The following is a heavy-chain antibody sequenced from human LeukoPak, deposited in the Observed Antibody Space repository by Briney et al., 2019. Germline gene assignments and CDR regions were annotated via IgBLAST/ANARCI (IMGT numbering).Heavy chain of an antibody. V-gene: IGHV4-4*07. D-gene: IGHD2-2*01. J-gene: IGHJ6*03. Sequence: PSETLSLTCTVSGGSLSRYYWSSIRPPAGNGLEWIGRLYTSGSTNYNPSLKSRVPMSVDTSKNRFYLKMSSVTAADTAVYYCARTVRDIVVVPAARELNYYYYMDVWGKGTTVTVSS. CDR3: ARTVRDIVVVPAARELNYYYYMDV. CDR1: GGSLSRYY. CDR2: LYTSGST.